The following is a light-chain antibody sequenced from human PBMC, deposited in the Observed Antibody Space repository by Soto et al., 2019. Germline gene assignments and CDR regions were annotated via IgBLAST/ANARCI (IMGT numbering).Light chain of an antibody. CDR1: SSDVGAYNY. V-gene: IGLV2-14*01. CDR2: EVS. Sequence: QSALTQPASVSGSPGQSITISCTGTSSDVGAYNYVSWYQQHPGKAPKLMIYEVSNRPSGVSNRFSGSTSGNTASLTISGLQAEDEADYYCSSYTSSSTLLVFGTGTKLTAL. CDR3: SSYTSSSTLLV. J-gene: IGLJ1*01.